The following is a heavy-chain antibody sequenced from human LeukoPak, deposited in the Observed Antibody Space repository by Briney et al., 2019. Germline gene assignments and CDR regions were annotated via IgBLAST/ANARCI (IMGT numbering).Heavy chain of an antibody. CDR1: GDSVSSNSAA. V-gene: IGHV6-1*01. CDR3: AREGGYYGIFLRSYYYYGMDV. CDR2: TYYRSKWYN. J-gene: IGHJ6*02. D-gene: IGHD3-9*01. Sequence: SQTLSLTCAISGDSVSSNSAAWNWIRQSPSRGLEWLGRTYYRSKWYNDYAVSVKSRMTINPDTSKNQFSLKLSSVTAADTAVYYCAREGGYYGIFLRSYYYYGMDVWGQGTTVTVSS.